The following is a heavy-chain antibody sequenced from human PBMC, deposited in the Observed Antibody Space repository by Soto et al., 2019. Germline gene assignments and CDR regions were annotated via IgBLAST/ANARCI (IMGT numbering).Heavy chain of an antibody. D-gene: IGHD3-3*01. CDR2: IYPGDSDT. CDR1: GYSFTSYW. Sequence: GESLKISCKGSGYSFTSYWIGWVRQMPGKGLEWMGIIYPGDSDTRYSPSFQGQVTISADKSISTAYLQGSSLKASDTAMYYCARAPALLNSDFWSGYFAYRGQGTPVTVSS. CDR3: ARAPALLNSDFWSGYFAY. J-gene: IGHJ4*02. V-gene: IGHV5-51*01.